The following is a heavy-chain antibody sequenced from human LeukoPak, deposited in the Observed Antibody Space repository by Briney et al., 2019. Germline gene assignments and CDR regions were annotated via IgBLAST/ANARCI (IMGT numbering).Heavy chain of an antibody. CDR2: ISYDGSNK. V-gene: IGHV3-30*07. CDR1: GFTFSSYA. D-gene: IGHD3-9*01. J-gene: IGHJ6*03. Sequence: GGSLRLSCAASGFTFSSYAMHWVRQAPGKGLEWVAVISYDGSNKYYADSVKGRFTISRDNSKNTLYLQMNSLRAEDTAVYYCARPNLTGYQGGCYYYMDVWGKGTTVTVSS. CDR3: ARPNLTGYQGGCYYYMDV.